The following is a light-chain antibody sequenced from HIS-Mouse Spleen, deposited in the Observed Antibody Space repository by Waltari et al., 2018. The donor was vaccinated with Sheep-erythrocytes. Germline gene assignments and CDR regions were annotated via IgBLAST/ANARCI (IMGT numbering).Light chain of an antibody. J-gene: IGKJ3*01. CDR1: QGISSY. CDR2: AAS. CDR3: QQLNSYPPA. Sequence: IQLTQSPSFLSASVGDRVTITCRASQGISSYLAWYQQKPGKAPKRLIYAASTLQSGVPSRFSGSGSGTEFTLTISSLQPEDFATYYCQQLNSYPPAFDPGTKVDIK. V-gene: IGKV1-9*01.